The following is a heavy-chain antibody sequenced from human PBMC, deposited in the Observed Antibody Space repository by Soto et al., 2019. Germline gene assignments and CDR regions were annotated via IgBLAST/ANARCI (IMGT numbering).Heavy chain of an antibody. CDR2: IYSGGST. V-gene: IGHV3-66*01. Sequence: EVQLVESGGGLVQPGGSLRLSCAASGFTVSSNYMSWVRQAPGKGLEWVSVIYSGGSTYYADSVKGRFPISRDNSKNTLYLQMTSLRAEDTAVYYCARVLLWFGERGYGMDVWGQGTTVTVSS. CDR3: ARVLLWFGERGYGMDV. D-gene: IGHD3-10*01. CDR1: GFTVSSNY. J-gene: IGHJ6*02.